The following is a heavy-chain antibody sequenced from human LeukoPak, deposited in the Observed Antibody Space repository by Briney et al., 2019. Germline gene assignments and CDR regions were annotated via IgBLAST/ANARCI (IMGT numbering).Heavy chain of an antibody. CDR3: ARDTPWYPPWTYYFNY. J-gene: IGHJ4*02. CDR2: ISYDGSNK. V-gene: IGHV3-30-3*01. CDR1: GFTFSSYA. D-gene: IGHD3/OR15-3a*01. Sequence: GGSLRLSCAASGFTFSSYAMHWVRQAPGKGLEWVAVISYDGSNKYYADSVKGRFTISRDNSKNTLYLQMNSLRAEDTAVYYCARDTPWYPPWTYYFNYWGQGTLVTVSS.